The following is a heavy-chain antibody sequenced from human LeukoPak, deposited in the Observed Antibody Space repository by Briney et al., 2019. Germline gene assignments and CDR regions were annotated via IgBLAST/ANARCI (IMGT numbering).Heavy chain of an antibody. D-gene: IGHD3-16*01. CDR1: GGSISSSNW. CDR3: AREEGDGGAAFDY. V-gene: IGHV4-4*02. Sequence: SETLSLTCAVSGGSISSSNWWSWVRQPPGKGLEWIGEIYHSGSTNYNPSLKSRVTISVDKSKNQFSLKLSSVTAADTAVYYCAREEGDGGAAFDYWGQGTLVTVSS. J-gene: IGHJ4*02. CDR2: IYHSGST.